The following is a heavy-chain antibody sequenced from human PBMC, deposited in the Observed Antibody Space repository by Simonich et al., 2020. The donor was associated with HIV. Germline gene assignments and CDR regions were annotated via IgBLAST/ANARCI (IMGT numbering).Heavy chain of an antibody. D-gene: IGHD6-13*01. CDR1: GGSFSGYY. CDR2: SNHSGST. CDR3: ARLTAGGLGEYFQH. Sequence: QVQLQQWGAGLLKPSETLSLTCAVYGGSFSGYYWSWIRPPPGKGLEWIGESNHSGSTNHTPSLKSRVTISVDTSKNQFSLKLSSVTAADTAVYYCARLTAGGLGEYFQHWGQGTLVTVSS. J-gene: IGHJ1*01. V-gene: IGHV4-34*01.